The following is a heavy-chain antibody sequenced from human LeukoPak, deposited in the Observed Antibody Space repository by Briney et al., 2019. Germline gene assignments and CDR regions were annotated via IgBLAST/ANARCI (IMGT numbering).Heavy chain of an antibody. J-gene: IGHJ4*02. Sequence: GGSLRLSCAVSGFTFSSYWMTWVRQAPGKGLEWVANIKQDGSEKYYVDSVKGRFTISRDNAKNSLYLQMNSLRAEDTAVYYCTRDTGCSGGTCYSFYDYWGQGTLVTVSS. CDR1: GFTFSSYW. D-gene: IGHD2-15*01. V-gene: IGHV3-7*01. CDR2: IKQDGSEK. CDR3: TRDTGCSGGTCYSFYDY.